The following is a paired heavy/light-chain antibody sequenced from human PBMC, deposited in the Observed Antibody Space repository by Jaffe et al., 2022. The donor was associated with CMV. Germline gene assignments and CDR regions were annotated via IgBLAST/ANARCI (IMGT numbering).Heavy chain of an antibody. CDR3: ARARVPAPNSPGGYYYYYYMDV. D-gene: IGHD2-2*01. CDR1: GFTVSSNY. Sequence: EVQLVESGGGLVQPGGSLRLSCAASGFTVSSNYMSWVRQAPGKGLEWVSVIYSGGSTYYADSVKGRFTISRDNSKNTLYLQMNSLRAEDTAVYYCARARVPAPNSPGGYYYYYYMDVWGKGTTVTVSS. V-gene: IGHV3-66*01. CDR2: IYSGGST. J-gene: IGHJ6*03.
Light chain of an antibody. J-gene: IGKJ4*01. CDR1: QSVSSSY. CDR3: QQYGSSPPIT. V-gene: IGKV3-20*01. CDR2: GAS. Sequence: EIVLTQSPGTLSLSPGERATLSCRASQSVSSSYLAWYQQKPGQAPRLLIYGASSRATGIPDRFSGSGSGTDFTLTISRLEPEDFAVYYCQQYGSSPPITFGGGTKVEIK.